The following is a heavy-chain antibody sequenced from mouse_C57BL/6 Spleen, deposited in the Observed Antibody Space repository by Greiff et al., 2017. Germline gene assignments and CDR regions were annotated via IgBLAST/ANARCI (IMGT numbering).Heavy chain of an antibody. Sequence: QVQLQQPGAELVKPGASVKVSCKASGYTFTSYWMHWVKQRPGQGLEWIGRIHPSDSDTNYNQKFKGKATLTVDKSSSTSYMQRSSLTSADSAVYYCARGGYDDWFAYWGQGTLVTVSA. CDR3: ARGGYDDWFAY. D-gene: IGHD2-2*01. CDR2: IHPSDSDT. V-gene: IGHV1-74*01. J-gene: IGHJ3*01. CDR1: GYTFTSYW.